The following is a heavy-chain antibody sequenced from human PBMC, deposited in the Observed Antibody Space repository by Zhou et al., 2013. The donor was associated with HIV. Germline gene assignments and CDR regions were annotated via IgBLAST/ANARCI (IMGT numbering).Heavy chain of an antibody. Sequence: QVQLQESGPRLVRPSETLSLTCTVSGYSISSGYFWGWIRQPPGKGLEWIGSIYHGGNTNYKPSLKSRVTISVDTSKNQFSLKLSSVTAADTAVYYCARAEAWIAGREGFDYWGQGALVTVSS. CDR1: GYSISSGYF. CDR2: IYHGGNT. CDR3: ARAEAWIAGREGFDY. J-gene: IGHJ4*02. D-gene: IGHD1-1*01. V-gene: IGHV4-38-2*02.